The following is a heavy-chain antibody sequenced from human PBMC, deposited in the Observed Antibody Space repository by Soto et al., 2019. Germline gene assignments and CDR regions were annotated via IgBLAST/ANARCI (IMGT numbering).Heavy chain of an antibody. J-gene: IGHJ5*02. Sequence: QVQLVESGGGLVKPGGSLRLSCAASGFTFSDYYMSWIRQAPGKGLEWVSYISSSSSNTNYADSVKGRFTISRDNAKNSQYLQMNSLRAEDTAVYYCARDGEVGATDWFDPWGPGTLVTVSS. CDR1: GFTFSDYY. CDR2: ISSSSSNT. CDR3: ARDGEVGATDWFDP. V-gene: IGHV3-11*05. D-gene: IGHD1-26*01.